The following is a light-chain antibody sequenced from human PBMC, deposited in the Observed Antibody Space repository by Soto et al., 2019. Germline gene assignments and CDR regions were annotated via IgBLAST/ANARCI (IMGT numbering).Light chain of an antibody. CDR3: QQYGTSPYT. J-gene: IGKJ2*01. CDR1: QRLTSNS. Sequence: EIVLTQSPGTLSLSPGERATLSCGASQRLTSNSLAWYQQKPGQAPRLLIYGASSRATGIPDRFSGSGSGTDFTLTISRLQPKDFAVYYCQQYGTSPYTFGGGTTLEIK. V-gene: IGKV3-20*01. CDR2: GAS.